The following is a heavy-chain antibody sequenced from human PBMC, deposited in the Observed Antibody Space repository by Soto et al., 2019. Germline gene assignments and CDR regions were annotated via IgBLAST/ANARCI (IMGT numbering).Heavy chain of an antibody. CDR3: ARSGECSAANCYLRGPFDY. D-gene: IGHD2-15*01. CDR1: GFAFNTIA. Sequence: PVGSLRLSCAASGFAFNTIAMHWVRQAPGKGLEWVAAIWGDGSTEKYADSVKGRFTISRDNSKNRVYLQMNSLRAEDTAVYFCARSGECSAANCYLRGPFDYWGQGSQVTVSS. J-gene: IGHJ4*02. V-gene: IGHV3-33*01. CDR2: IWGDGSTE.